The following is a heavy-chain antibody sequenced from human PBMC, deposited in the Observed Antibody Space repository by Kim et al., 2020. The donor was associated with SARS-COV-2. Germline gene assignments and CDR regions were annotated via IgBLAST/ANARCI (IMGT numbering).Heavy chain of an antibody. CDR1: GYTFTGYY. Sequence: ASVKVSCKASGYTFTGYYMHWVRQAPGQGLEWMGWINPNSGGTNYAQKFQGWVTMTRDTSISTAYMELSRLRSDDTAVYYCARASRSRTMITFGGVIAPGFDYWGQGTLVTVSS. CDR2: INPNSGGT. D-gene: IGHD3-16*02. J-gene: IGHJ4*02. CDR3: ARASRSRTMITFGGVIAPGFDY. V-gene: IGHV1-2*04.